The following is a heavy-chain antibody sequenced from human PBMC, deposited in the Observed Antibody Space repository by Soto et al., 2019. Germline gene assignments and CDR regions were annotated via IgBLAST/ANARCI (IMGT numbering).Heavy chain of an antibody. CDR2: ISNDGSNK. J-gene: IGHJ4*02. D-gene: IGHD1-26*01. Sequence: QVHLVESGGGVVQPGRSLRLSCAASGFSFSTYGMHWVRQAPGKGLEWVAFISNDGSNKYYADSVKGRFTISRDNSKNTLYLQMNSLRAEDTAVYYCAKGVGNYWAFDYWGQGTLVTVSS. CDR3: AKGVGNYWAFDY. V-gene: IGHV3-30*18. CDR1: GFSFSTYG.